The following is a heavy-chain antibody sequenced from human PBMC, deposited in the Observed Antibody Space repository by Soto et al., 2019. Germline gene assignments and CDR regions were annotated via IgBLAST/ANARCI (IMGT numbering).Heavy chain of an antibody. V-gene: IGHV4-31*03. Sequence: QVQLQESGPGLVTPSQALSLTCSVSGGPISSGGYYWSWISQHQGKGLEWIGYIFYSGATYYNPSFTSRSFISIVTSKKHSSLILSSVTSADTSAYYCARLQPYDNGANSVCFDPWRQGTLVTVSA. J-gene: IGHJ5*02. CDR3: ARLQPYDNGANSVCFDP. CDR1: GGPISSGGYY. CDR2: IFYSGAT. D-gene: IGHD4-17*01.